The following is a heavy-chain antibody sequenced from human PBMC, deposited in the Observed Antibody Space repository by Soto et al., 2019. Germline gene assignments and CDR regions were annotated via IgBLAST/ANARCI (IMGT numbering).Heavy chain of an antibody. V-gene: IGHV1-3*01. CDR1: GYTFTSYA. CDR2: INAGNGNT. CDR3: ARVIAVAGTGYYYGMDV. J-gene: IGHJ6*02. Sequence: QVQLVQSGAEVKKPGASVKVSCKASGYTFTSYAMHWVRQAPGQRLEWMGWINAGNGNTKYSQKFQGRVTITRDTSASTAYMELSSLRSEDTAMYYCARVIAVAGTGYYYGMDVWGQGTTVTVSS. D-gene: IGHD6-19*01.